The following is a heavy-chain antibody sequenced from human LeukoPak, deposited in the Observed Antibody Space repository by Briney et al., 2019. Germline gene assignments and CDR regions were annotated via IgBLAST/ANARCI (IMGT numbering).Heavy chain of an antibody. CDR2: ISYDGSNK. CDR3: AKASDSSGYYDY. CDR1: GFTFSSYA. D-gene: IGHD3-22*01. Sequence: GRSLRLSCAASGFTFSSYAMHWVRQAPGKGLEWVAVISYDGSNKYYADSVKGRFTISRDNSKNTLYLQMNSLRAEDTAVYYCAKASDSSGYYDYWGQGTLVTVSS. J-gene: IGHJ4*02. V-gene: IGHV3-30-3*01.